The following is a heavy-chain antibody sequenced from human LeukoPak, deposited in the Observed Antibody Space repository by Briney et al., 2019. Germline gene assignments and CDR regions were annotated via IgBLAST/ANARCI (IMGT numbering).Heavy chain of an antibody. J-gene: IGHJ5*02. CDR1: GGTFSSYV. Sequence: SVKVSCKASGGTFSSYVISWVRQAPGQGLEWMGGIIPIFGTANYAQKFQGRVTITADESTSTAYMELSSLRSEDTAVYYCARALLRYCSSTGCYWFDPWGQGTLVTVSS. CDR2: IIPIFGTA. D-gene: IGHD2-2*01. V-gene: IGHV1-69*01. CDR3: ARALLRYCSSTGCYWFDP.